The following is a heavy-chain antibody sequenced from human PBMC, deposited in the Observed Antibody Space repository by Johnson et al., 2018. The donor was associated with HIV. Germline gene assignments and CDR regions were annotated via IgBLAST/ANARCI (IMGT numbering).Heavy chain of an antibody. Sequence: QVQLVESGGGVVQPGRSLSLYCAASGFTFSSYAIHWVRQAPGKGLEWVAVISYDGSNKYYADSVKGRFTISRDNSKHTLYLQMNSLRAEDTAVYYCAKDRGGYYDSSGYGAFDIWGQGTMVTVSS. CDR2: ISYDGSNK. D-gene: IGHD3-22*01. CDR1: GFTFSSYA. J-gene: IGHJ3*02. CDR3: AKDRGGYYDSSGYGAFDI. V-gene: IGHV3-30*04.